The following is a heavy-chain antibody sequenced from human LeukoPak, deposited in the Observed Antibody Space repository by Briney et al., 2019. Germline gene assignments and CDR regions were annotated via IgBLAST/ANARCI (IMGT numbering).Heavy chain of an antibody. D-gene: IGHD5-24*01. J-gene: IGHJ4*02. CDR3: ARVGRDGYNYWAFDY. Sequence: ASVKVSCKASGGTFTSYAISWVRQAPGQGLEWMGGIIPIFGTANYAQKFQGRVTITADESTSTAYMELSSLRSEDTAAYYCARVGRDGYNYWAFDYWGQGTLVTVSS. CDR1: GGTFTSYA. CDR2: IIPIFGTA. V-gene: IGHV1-69*01.